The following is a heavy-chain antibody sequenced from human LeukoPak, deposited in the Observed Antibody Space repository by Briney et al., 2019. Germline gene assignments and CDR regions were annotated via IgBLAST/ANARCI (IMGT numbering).Heavy chain of an antibody. Sequence: GGSLRLSCAASGFTFSSFWMGWVRQTPGKRLEWVANMNIDGSEKYYADSVKGRFSISRDNARNSVYLQMNSLRAEDTAVYYCARENYGMDVWGQGTTVTVSS. J-gene: IGHJ6*02. CDR2: MNIDGSEK. V-gene: IGHV3-7*01. CDR1: GFTFSSFW. CDR3: ARENYGMDV.